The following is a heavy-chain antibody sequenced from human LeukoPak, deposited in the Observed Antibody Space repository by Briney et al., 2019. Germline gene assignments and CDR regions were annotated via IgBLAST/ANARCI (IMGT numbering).Heavy chain of an antibody. CDR2: ISAYNGNT. CDR1: GYTFTSYG. J-gene: IGHJ4*02. Sequence: GASVKVSCKASGYTFTSYGVSWVRQAPGQGLEWMGWISAYNGNTNYAQKLQGRVTMTTDTSTSTAYMELRSLRSDDTAVYYCARARTTIVGIAVAGELTAGFDYWGQGTLVTVSS. V-gene: IGHV1-18*01. D-gene: IGHD6-19*01. CDR3: ARARTTIVGIAVAGELTAGFDY.